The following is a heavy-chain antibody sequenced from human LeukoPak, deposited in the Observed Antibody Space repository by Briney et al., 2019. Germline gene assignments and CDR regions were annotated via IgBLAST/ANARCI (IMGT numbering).Heavy chain of an antibody. CDR3: ARGIAATDV. J-gene: IGHJ6*02. CDR1: GGSISSGGYY. D-gene: IGHD2-15*01. V-gene: IGHV4-30-2*01. Sequence: SETLSLTCTVSGGSISSGGYYWSWIRQPPGKGLEWIGYIYHSGSTYYNPSLKSRVTISVDRSKNQFSLKLSSVTAADTAVYYCARGIAATDVWGHGTTVIVSS. CDR2: IYHSGST.